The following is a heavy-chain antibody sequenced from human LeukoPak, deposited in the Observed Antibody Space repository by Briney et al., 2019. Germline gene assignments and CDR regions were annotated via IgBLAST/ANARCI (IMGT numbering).Heavy chain of an antibody. CDR3: AKFDSHPTPYDAFDI. D-gene: IGHD2-21*01. Sequence: GGSLRLSCAASGFTFSSYGMPWVRQAPGKGLEWVAVISYDGSNKYYADSVKGRFTISRDNSKNTLYLQMNSLRAEDTAVYCCAKFDSHPTPYDAFDIWGQGTMVTVSS. V-gene: IGHV3-30*18. CDR2: ISYDGSNK. CDR1: GFTFSSYG. J-gene: IGHJ3*02.